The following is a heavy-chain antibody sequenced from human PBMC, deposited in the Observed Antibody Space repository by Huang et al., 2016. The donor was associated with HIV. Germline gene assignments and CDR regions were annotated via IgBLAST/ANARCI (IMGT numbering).Heavy chain of an antibody. J-gene: IGHJ4*02. Sequence: QVQLHQWGAGLLKPSETLSLPCAVYGGSFSGYYWSWIRQPPGKGLEWIGEITHSGSTNYHPPLKSRGTISEETSKNQFSLKLSAVTAADTAVYYCARAPHYGSGSYYYWGQGTLVTVSS. CDR3: ARAPHYGSGSYYY. V-gene: IGHV4-34*01. CDR2: ITHSGST. D-gene: IGHD3-10*01. CDR1: GGSFSGYY.